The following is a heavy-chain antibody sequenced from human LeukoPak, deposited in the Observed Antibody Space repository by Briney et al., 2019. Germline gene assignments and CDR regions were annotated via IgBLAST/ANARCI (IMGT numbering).Heavy chain of an antibody. D-gene: IGHD3-10*01. CDR2: INPSGGST. J-gene: IGHJ4*02. V-gene: IGHV1-46*01. CDR1: GYTFTSYY. Sequence: ASVKVSCKASGYTFTSYYMHWVRQAPGQGLEWMGIINPSGGSTSYARKFQGRVTMTRDTSTSTVYMELSSLRSEDTAVYYCARTGGHYYFDYWGQGTLVTVSS. CDR3: ARTGGHYYFDY.